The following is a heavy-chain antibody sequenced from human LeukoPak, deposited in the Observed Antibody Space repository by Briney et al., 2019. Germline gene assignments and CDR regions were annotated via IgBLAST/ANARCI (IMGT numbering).Heavy chain of an antibody. V-gene: IGHV4-61*02. CDR1: GGSISSANYY. CDR2: IYTSGSI. J-gene: IGHJ3*02. CDR3: ARDLRHYDFWSGYYTDAFDI. D-gene: IGHD3-3*01. Sequence: SETLSLTCTVSGGSISSANYYWSWIRQPAGKGLEWIGRIYTSGSINYNPSLKSRVTISVDTSKNQFSLKLTSVTAADTAVYYCARDLRHYDFWSGYYTDAFDIWGQGTMVTVSS.